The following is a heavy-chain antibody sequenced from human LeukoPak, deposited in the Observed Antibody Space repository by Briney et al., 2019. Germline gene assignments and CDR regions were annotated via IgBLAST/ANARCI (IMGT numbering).Heavy chain of an antibody. CDR3: ARDGTLFGFDP. CDR1: GFSFSRYG. Sequence: PGGSLRLSCAASGFSFSRYGMHWVRQAPGKGLEWVALILFDGSNEYYADSAKGRFTISRDNSKNTLYLQMNSLRTEDTALYYCARDGTLFGFDPWGQGTLVTVSS. J-gene: IGHJ5*02. V-gene: IGHV3-33*01. D-gene: IGHD1-1*01. CDR2: ILFDGSNE.